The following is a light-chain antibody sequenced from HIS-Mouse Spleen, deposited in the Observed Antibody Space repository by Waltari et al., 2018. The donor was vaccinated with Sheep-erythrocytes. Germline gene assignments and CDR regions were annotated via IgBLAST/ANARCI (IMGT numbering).Light chain of an antibody. Sequence: TQPPSASGSPGQSVTISCTGTSSDVGGYNYVSWYQQKPGQAPRLLIYDASNRATGIPARFSGSGSGTDFTLTISSLEPEDFAVYYCQQRSNWPPYTFGQGTKLEIK. J-gene: IGKJ2*01. V-gene: IGKV3-11*01. CDR1: DVGGYNY. CDR2: DAS. CDR3: QQRSNWPPYT.